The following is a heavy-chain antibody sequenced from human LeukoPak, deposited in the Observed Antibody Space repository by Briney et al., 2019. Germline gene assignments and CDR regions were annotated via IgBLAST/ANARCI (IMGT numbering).Heavy chain of an antibody. CDR3: AKPSSGNYPPTGY. CDR1: GFTFNNYA. D-gene: IGHD1-26*01. Sequence: GGSLRLSCAASGFTFNNYAMNWVRQAPGKGLEWVSAISGSGDRTHYADSVKGRFTISRDNSKNTLYLQINSLRAEDTAVYYCAKPSSGNYPPTGYWGQGTLVTVSS. CDR2: ISGSGDRT. J-gene: IGHJ4*02. V-gene: IGHV3-23*01.